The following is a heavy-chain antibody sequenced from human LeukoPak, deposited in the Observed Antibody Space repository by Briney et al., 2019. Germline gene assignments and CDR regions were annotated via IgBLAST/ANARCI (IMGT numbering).Heavy chain of an antibody. CDR2: ISGSGGST. J-gene: IGHJ4*02. V-gene: IGHV3-23*01. CDR1: GFTFSSYA. CDR3: AKTEIRFLQWLSFDY. D-gene: IGHD3-3*01. Sequence: GGTLRLSCAASGFTFSSYAMSCVRQAPGKGLEWVSAISGSGGSTYYADSVKGRFTISRDNSKNTLYLQRNSLRAEDTAVYYCAKTEIRFLQWLSFDYWGQGTLVTVSS.